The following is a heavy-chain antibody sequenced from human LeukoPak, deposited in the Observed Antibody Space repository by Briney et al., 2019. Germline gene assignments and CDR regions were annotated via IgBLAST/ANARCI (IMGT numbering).Heavy chain of an antibody. Sequence: SETLSLTCAVYGGSFSGYYWSWIRQPPGKGLEWIGEINHSGSTNYNPSLKSRVTISVDTSKNQFSLKRSSVTAADTAVYYCARVRGPFDYWGQGTLVTVSS. CDR1: GGSFSGYY. CDR2: INHSGST. J-gene: IGHJ4*02. D-gene: IGHD5-24*01. V-gene: IGHV4-34*01. CDR3: ARVRGPFDY.